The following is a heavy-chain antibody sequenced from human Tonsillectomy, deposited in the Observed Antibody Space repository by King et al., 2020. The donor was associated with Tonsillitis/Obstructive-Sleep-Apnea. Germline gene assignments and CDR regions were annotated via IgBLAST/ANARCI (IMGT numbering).Heavy chain of an antibody. J-gene: IGHJ4*02. V-gene: IGHV3-23*04. CDR3: AKAGVGTGYGFDS. CDR1: GFTFYSYA. D-gene: IGHD3-9*01. CDR2: ISGRGDIT. Sequence: VQLVESGGGLAQPGGSLRVSCEASGFTFYSYAMSWVRRAPGKGLEWVSTISGRGDITDYADSVKGRLTISRDNSKNTQSLQMNGLRVEETAVYYCAKAGVGTGYGFDSWGQGTLVTVSS.